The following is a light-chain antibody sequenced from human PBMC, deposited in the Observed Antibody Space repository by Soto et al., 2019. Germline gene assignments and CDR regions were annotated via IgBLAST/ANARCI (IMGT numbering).Light chain of an antibody. CDR1: QTIGSL. CDR2: KAS. V-gene: IGKV1-5*03. CDR3: QHYNSWA. Sequence: DVQMTQSPSTLSASVGDRVTITCRASQTIGSLLAWYQQKPGKAPNLLIYKASSLESGVPSRFSGSGFGTEFTLTITRLQPDDFATYYCQHYNSWAFGQGTKVEI. J-gene: IGKJ1*01.